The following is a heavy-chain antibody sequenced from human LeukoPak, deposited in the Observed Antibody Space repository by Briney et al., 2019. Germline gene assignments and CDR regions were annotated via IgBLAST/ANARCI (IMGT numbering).Heavy chain of an antibody. D-gene: IGHD6-6*01. J-gene: IGHJ6*03. CDR3: ARYGSSSLRAGYYYYMDV. V-gene: IGHV4-34*01. CDR2: INHSGST. CDR1: GGSFSGYY. Sequence: SETLSLTCAVYGGSFSGYYWSWIRQPPGKGLEWIGEINHSGSTNYNPSLKSRVTISVDTSKNQVSLKLSSVTAADTAVYYCARYGSSSLRAGYYYYMDVWGKGTTVTVSS.